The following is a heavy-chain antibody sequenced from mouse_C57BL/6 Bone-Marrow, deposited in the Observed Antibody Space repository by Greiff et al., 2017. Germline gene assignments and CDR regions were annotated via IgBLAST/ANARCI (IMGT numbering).Heavy chain of an antibody. CDR1: GFNIKDDY. Sequence: EVKLMESGAELVRPGASVKLSCTASGFNIKDDYMHWVKQRPEQGLEWIGWIDPENGDTEYASKFQGKATITADTSSNTAYLQLSSLTSADTAVYYCTTCPHMGYFDYWGQGTTLTVAS. CDR3: TTCPHMGYFDY. J-gene: IGHJ2*01. V-gene: IGHV14-4*01. CDR2: IDPENGDT. D-gene: IGHD1-1*02.